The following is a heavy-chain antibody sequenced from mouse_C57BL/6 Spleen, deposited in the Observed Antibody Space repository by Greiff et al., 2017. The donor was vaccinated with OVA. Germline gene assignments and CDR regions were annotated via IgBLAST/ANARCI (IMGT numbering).Heavy chain of an antibody. CDR1: GYTFTSYW. J-gene: IGHJ2*01. CDR2: INPSNGGT. V-gene: IGHV1-53*01. Sequence: QVQLQQPGTELVKPGASVKLSCKASGYTFTSYWMHWVKQRPGQGLEWIGNINPSNGGTNYNEKFKSKATLTVDKSSSTAYMQLSSLTSEDAAVYDCAIDSSGYVSYFDYWGQGTTLTVSS. D-gene: IGHD3-2*02. CDR3: AIDSSGYVSYFDY.